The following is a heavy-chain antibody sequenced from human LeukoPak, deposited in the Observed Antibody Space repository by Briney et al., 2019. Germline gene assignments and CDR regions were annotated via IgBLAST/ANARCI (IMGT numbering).Heavy chain of an antibody. Sequence: ASVKVSCKASGYTFTSYGISWVRQAPGQGLEWMGWISAYNGNTNYAQKLRGRVTMTTDTSTSTAYMELRSLRSDDTAVYYCARDRGPVYYDYVWGSYRFDYWGQGTLVTVSS. CDR3: ARDRGPVYYDYVWGSYRFDY. J-gene: IGHJ4*02. CDR1: GYTFTSYG. CDR2: ISAYNGNT. D-gene: IGHD3-16*02. V-gene: IGHV1-18*01.